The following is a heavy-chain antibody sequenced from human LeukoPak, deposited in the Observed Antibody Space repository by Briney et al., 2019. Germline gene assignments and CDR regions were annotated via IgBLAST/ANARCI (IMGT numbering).Heavy chain of an antibody. CDR1: GYSFTTYG. J-gene: IGHJ4*02. CDR2: ISAYNGDT. CDR3: ARDHSSSCQLLDY. V-gene: IGHV1-18*01. D-gene: IGHD6-13*01. Sequence: ASVKVSCKTSGYSFTTYGVTWVRQAPRQGLEWMGWISAYNGDTNYAQKFQGRFTMTTDTSTSTANMELRSLRSDDTAVYYCARDHSSSCQLLDYWGQGTLVTISS.